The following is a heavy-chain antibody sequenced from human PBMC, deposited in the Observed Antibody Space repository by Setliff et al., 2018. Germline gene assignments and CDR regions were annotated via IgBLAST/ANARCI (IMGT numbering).Heavy chain of an antibody. CDR2: IKQDGSEK. D-gene: IGHD3-16*01. CDR1: GFTFSSYG. Sequence: PLGGSLRLSCAASGFTFSSYGMHWVRQAPGKGLEWVANIKQDGSEKYYVDSVKGRFTISRDNAKNSLYLQMNSLRAEDTAVYYCARDGGEYWGQGTLVTVSS. CDR3: ARDGGEY. J-gene: IGHJ4*02. V-gene: IGHV3-7*01.